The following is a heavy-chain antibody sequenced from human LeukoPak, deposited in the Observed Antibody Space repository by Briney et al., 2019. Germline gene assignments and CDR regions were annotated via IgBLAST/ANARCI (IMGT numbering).Heavy chain of an antibody. D-gene: IGHD6-25*01. J-gene: IGHJ4*02. CDR1: GYSFSNYW. V-gene: IGHV5-51*01. Sequence: GESLKISCKGSGYSFSNYWIAWVRQMPGKGLEWMGIIYPGDSDTRYSPSFQGQVTISTDKSISTAYLQWSSLKASDTAMYYCATYTSGIAAYYFDYWGQGTLVTVSS. CDR2: IYPGDSDT. CDR3: ATYTSGIAAYYFDY.